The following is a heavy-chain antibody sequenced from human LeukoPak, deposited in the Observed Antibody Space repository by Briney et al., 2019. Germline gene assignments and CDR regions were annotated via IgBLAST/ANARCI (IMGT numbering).Heavy chain of an antibody. D-gene: IGHD6-13*01. CDR3: ARVSEYSSSWYLGYYYYMDV. CDR2: INPNSGGT. V-gene: IGHV1-2*02. CDR1: GYTFTGYY. Sequence: ASVKVSCKASGYTFTGYYMHWVRQAPGQGLEWMGWINPNSGGTNYAQKFQGRVTMTRDTSISTAYMELSRLRSDDTAVYYCARVSEYSSSWYLGYYYYMDVWGKGTTVTGSS. J-gene: IGHJ6*03.